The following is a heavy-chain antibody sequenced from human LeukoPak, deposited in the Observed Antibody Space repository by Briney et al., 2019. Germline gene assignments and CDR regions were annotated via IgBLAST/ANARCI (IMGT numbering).Heavy chain of an antibody. CDR3: ARAGSFWHYVY. CDR1: GFTFSGFW. V-gene: IGHV3-7*01. D-gene: IGHD1-7*01. J-gene: IGHJ4*02. CDR2: IKQDGSEK. Sequence: GGSLRLSCAASGFTFSGFWMSWVRQTPGKGLEWVANIKQDGSEKYYVDSVKGRFTISRDNAKNSLSLQLNSLRVEDTAVYYCARAGSFWHYVYWGQGTLVTVSS.